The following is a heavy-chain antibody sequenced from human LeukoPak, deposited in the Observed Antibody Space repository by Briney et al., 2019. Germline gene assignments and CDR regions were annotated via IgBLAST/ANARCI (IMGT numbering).Heavy chain of an antibody. J-gene: IGHJ4*02. D-gene: IGHD3-16*01. CDR3: ARGKAFGANDY. Sequence: KPGGSLRLSCTASGFTFSDYYMSWIPHAPGKGLEGVSYISSNCSTMYYADSVKGRFTISRDNAKNSLYLQMNSLRAEDTAVYCCARGKAFGANDYWGQGTLVTVSS. V-gene: IGHV3-11*01. CDR2: ISSNCSTM. CDR1: GFTFSDYY.